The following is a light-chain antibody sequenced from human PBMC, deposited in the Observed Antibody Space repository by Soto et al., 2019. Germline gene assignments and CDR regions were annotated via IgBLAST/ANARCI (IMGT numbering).Light chain of an antibody. CDR2: EVS. V-gene: IGLV2-14*01. CDR3: TSYISSSTYV. CDR1: SSDIDGYNY. J-gene: IGLJ1*01. Sequence: QSVLTQPASVSGSPGQSITISCTGTSSDIDGYNYVSWSQQHPGKAPKLMIYEVSNRPSGVSNRFSGSKSGNTASLTISGLQAEDEADYYCTSYISSSTYVFGTGTKVTVL.